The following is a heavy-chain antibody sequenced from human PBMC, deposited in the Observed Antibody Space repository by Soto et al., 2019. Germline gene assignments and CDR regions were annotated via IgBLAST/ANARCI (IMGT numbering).Heavy chain of an antibody. CDR2: MNPNSGNT. Sequence: XVACKASGYTFTSYDINWVRQATGQGLERMGWMNPNSGNTGYAQKFQGRVTMTRNTSISTAYMELSSLRSEDTAVYYCAXXXXXXXXXXXPYYYYYYMDVWGXGTTVTVSS. V-gene: IGHV1-8*01. CDR1: GYTFTSYD. J-gene: IGHJ6*03. CDR3: AXXXXXXXXXXXPYYYYYYMDV.